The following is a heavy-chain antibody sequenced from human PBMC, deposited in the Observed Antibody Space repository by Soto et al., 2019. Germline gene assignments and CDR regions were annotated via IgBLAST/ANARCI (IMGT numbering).Heavy chain of an antibody. CDR2: IKSDGSST. Sequence: EVQLVESGGGLVQPGDSLRLSCAASGFTFSSYWMHWVRQAPGKGLVWVSRIKSDGSSTSYAGSVKGRCTISRDNAENALYLQRNRLRAEDTAVYYCVRTSLVVAAATREDYCGQGTLVTVSS. CDR1: GFTFSSYW. J-gene: IGHJ4*02. V-gene: IGHV3-74*01. CDR3: VRTSLVVAAATREDY. D-gene: IGHD2-15*01.